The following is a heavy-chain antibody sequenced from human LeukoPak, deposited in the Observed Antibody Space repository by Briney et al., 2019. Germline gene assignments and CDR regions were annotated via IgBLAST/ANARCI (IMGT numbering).Heavy chain of an antibody. CDR3: ARDPRQLYCSGGSCYSGGPDAFDI. CDR1: GYTFTSYY. J-gene: IGHJ3*02. Sequence: ASVKVSCKASGYTFTSYYMHWVRQAPGQGLEWMGIINPSGGSTSYTQKFQGRVTMTWDMSTSTVYMELSGLRSEDTAVHYCARDPRQLYCSGGSCYSGGPDAFDIWGQGTMVTVSS. D-gene: IGHD2-15*01. V-gene: IGHV1-46*01. CDR2: INPSGGST.